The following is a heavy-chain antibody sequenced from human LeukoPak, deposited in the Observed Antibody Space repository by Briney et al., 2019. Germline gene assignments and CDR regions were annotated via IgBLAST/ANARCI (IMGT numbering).Heavy chain of an antibody. Sequence: ASVKVSCKASGYTFSSYDINWVRQATGQGLEWMGWMNPNSGDTGYAQKFQGRVTMTRNTSIITAYMELSSLRSEDTAVYYCARVRYRLAETYIDYWGQGTLVTVSS. D-gene: IGHD3-16*01. J-gene: IGHJ4*02. CDR1: GYTFSSYD. CDR3: ARVRYRLAETYIDY. V-gene: IGHV1-8*01. CDR2: MNPNSGDT.